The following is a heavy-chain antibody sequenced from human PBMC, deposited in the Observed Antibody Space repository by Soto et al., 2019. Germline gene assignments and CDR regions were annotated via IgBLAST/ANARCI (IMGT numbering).Heavy chain of an antibody. J-gene: IGHJ6*02. D-gene: IGHD3-9*01. CDR2: INPSGGST. CDR3: ARGNYDILTGYYPLFYYYGMDV. CDR1: GYTFTSYN. Sequence: QVQLVQSGAEVKKPGASVKVSCKASGYTFTSYNMHWVRQAPGQGLEWMGIINPSGGSTSYAQKSHGRVIMTRDTSTRTVYMELSSQRSEDTGVYYCARGNYDILTGYYPLFYYYGMDVWGQGSTVNVYS. V-gene: IGHV1-46*03.